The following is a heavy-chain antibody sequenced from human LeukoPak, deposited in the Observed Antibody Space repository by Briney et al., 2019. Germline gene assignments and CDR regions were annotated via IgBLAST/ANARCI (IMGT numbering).Heavy chain of an antibody. CDR2: IYVADSES. V-gene: IGHV5-51*01. Sequence: GESLKISCKASGDRLTSYWIAWVRQMPGRGLEWMGIIYVADSESRYSPSFQGQVTISADKSISTAYLQWSSLKASDTAMCYCARLMVTAISNTATFDYWGQGTLVTVSS. D-gene: IGHD2-21*02. CDR3: ARLMVTAISNTATFDY. CDR1: GDRLTSYW. J-gene: IGHJ4*02.